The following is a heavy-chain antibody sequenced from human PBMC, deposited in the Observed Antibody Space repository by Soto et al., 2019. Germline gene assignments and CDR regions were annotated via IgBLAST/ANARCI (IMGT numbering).Heavy chain of an antibody. CDR3: ARDGRGRGIAVAGRFWYFDL. D-gene: IGHD6-19*01. CDR2: ISYSGST. J-gene: IGHJ2*01. CDR1: GASISSGGYY. V-gene: IGHV4-31*03. Sequence: QVQLQESGPGLVKPSQTLSLTCTVSGASISSGGYYWNWIRQHPGKGLEWIGYISYSGSTYYNPSLKRRVTISVDTSKNEFSLKLSSVTAADTAVYYCARDGRGRGIAVAGRFWYFDLWGRGTLVTVSS.